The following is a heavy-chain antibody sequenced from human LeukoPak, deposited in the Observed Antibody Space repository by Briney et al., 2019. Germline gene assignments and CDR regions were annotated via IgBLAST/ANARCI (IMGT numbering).Heavy chain of an antibody. CDR3: ARDSSSWIYSGYEGGPDY. CDR2: ISGSGGST. J-gene: IGHJ4*02. V-gene: IGHV3-23*01. D-gene: IGHD5-12*01. Sequence: PGGSLRLSCAASGFTFSSYGMSWVRQAPGKGLQWVSSISGSGGSTYYADSVQGRFTISRDNSKNTLYLQMNSLRAEDSAIYYCARDSSSWIYSGYEGGPDYWGQGTLVTVSS. CDR1: GFTFSSYG.